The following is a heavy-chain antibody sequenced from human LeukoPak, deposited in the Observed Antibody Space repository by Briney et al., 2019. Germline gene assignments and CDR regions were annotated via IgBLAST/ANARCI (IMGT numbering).Heavy chain of an antibody. Sequence: SQTLSLTCTVSGGSISSGDYYWSWIRQPPGKGLEWIGYIYYSGSTYYNPSLKSRVTISVDTSKNQFSLKLSSVTAADTAVYYCARVRYYGSGSYTFFFDYWGQGTLVTVSS. D-gene: IGHD3-10*01. J-gene: IGHJ4*02. CDR1: GGSISSGDYY. CDR2: IYYSGST. CDR3: ARVRYYGSGSYTFFFDY. V-gene: IGHV4-30-4*08.